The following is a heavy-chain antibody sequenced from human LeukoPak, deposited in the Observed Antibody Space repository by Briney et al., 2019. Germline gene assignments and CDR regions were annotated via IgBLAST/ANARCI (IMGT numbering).Heavy chain of an antibody. CDR2: IYTSGST. CDR3: ARDIAARPWWYFDL. J-gene: IGHJ2*01. Sequence: SETLSLTCTVSGGSIGSYYWSWIRQPAGKGLEWIGRIYTSGSTNYNPSLKSRVTMSVDTSKNQFSLKLSSVTAADTAVYYCARDIAARPWWYFDLWGRGTLVTVSS. V-gene: IGHV4-4*07. D-gene: IGHD6-6*01. CDR1: GGSIGSYY.